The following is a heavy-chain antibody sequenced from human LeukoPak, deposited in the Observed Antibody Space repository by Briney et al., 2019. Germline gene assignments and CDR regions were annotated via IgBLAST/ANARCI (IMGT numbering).Heavy chain of an antibody. D-gene: IGHD1-26*01. CDR1: GFTVSSNY. CDR3: ARGGADGWEMDD. CDR2: IYSGGST. Sequence: GGSLRLSCAASGFTVSSNYMSWVRQAPGKGLEWVSVIYSGGSTYYADSVKGRFTISRDNSKNSLHLQMNSLRVEDTAIYYCARGGADGWEMDDWGQGTLVTVSS. J-gene: IGHJ4*02. V-gene: IGHV3-66*01.